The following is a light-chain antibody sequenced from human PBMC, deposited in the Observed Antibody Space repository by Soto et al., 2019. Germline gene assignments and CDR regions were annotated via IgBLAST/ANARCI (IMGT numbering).Light chain of an antibody. Sequence: QSVLTQPRSVSGSPGQSVTISCTGTSTDVGGYNYVSWYQQHPGKVPKLMLYDVSKRPSGVPDRFSGSKSGNTASLTISGLQAEDEADYYCCSYAGTYSYVFGTGTKVTVL. CDR1: STDVGGYNY. CDR2: DVS. J-gene: IGLJ1*01. V-gene: IGLV2-11*01. CDR3: CSYAGTYSYV.